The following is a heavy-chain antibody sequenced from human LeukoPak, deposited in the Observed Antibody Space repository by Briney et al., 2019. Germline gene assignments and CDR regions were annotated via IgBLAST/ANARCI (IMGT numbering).Heavy chain of an antibody. J-gene: IGHJ6*03. D-gene: IGHD4/OR15-4a*01. CDR1: GFTFSSYA. CDR2: ISSSGSTI. CDR3: ARVTNLPYYYYYMDV. V-gene: IGHV3-48*03. Sequence: GGSLRLSCAASGFTFSSYAMSWVRQAPGKGLEWVSYISSSGSTIYYADSVKGRFTISRDNAKNSLYLQMNSLRAEDTAVYYCARVTNLPYYYYYMDVWGKGTTVTISS.